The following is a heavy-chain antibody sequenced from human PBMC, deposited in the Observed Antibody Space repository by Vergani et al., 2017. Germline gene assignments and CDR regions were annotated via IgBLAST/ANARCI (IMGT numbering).Heavy chain of an antibody. CDR2: ISGSGGST. V-gene: IGHV3-23*01. CDR3: ARVGGYGNYYYGMDV. D-gene: IGHD6-25*01. J-gene: IGHJ6*02. CDR1: GFTFSSYA. Sequence: EVQLLESGGGLVQPGGSLRLSCAASGFTFSSYAMSWVRQAPGKGLEWVSAISGSGGSTYYADSVKGRFTISRDNSKNTLYLQMNSLRAEDTAVYYCARVGGYGNYYYGMDVWGQGTTVTVSS.